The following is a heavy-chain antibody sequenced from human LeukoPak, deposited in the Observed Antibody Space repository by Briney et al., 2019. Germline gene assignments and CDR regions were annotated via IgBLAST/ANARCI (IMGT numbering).Heavy chain of an antibody. J-gene: IGHJ6*03. CDR1: GGSIGTYY. V-gene: IGHV4-59*08. CDR2: IYVTGT. D-gene: IGHD3-16*02. CDR3: ARHIGGGIEDMDV. Sequence: SETLSLTCTVSGGSIGTYYWSWIRQSPGKGLEWIGYIYVTGTRYNPYLQSRVTISVDRSRNQFFLKMSSVTAADTAVYYCARHIGGGIEDMDVWGKGTKVIASS.